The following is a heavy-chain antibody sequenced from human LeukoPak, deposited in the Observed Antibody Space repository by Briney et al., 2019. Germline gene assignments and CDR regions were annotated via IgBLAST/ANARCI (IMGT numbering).Heavy chain of an antibody. Sequence: GASVKVSCKASGYTFTSYYMHWVRQAPGQGLEWMGRIIPILGIANYAQKFQGRVTITADKSTSTAYMELSSLRSEDTAVYYCARGSDYDILTGYSITDYWGQGTLVTVSS. D-gene: IGHD3-9*01. V-gene: IGHV1-69*04. J-gene: IGHJ4*02. CDR3: ARGSDYDILTGYSITDY. CDR2: IIPILGIA. CDR1: GYTFTSYY.